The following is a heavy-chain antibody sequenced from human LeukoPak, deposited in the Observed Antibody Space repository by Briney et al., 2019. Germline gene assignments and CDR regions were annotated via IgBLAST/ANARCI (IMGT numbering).Heavy chain of an antibody. CDR1: GFTFSSYW. Sequence: GGSLRLSCAASGFTFSSYWMSWVRQAPGKGLEWVANIKQDGSEKYYVDSVKGRFTISRDNAKNSLYLQMNSLRAEVTAVYYCARGWWLRRDRSYYFDYWGQGTLVTVSS. V-gene: IGHV3-7*01. D-gene: IGHD5-12*01. CDR3: ARGWWLRRDRSYYFDY. J-gene: IGHJ4*02. CDR2: IKQDGSEK.